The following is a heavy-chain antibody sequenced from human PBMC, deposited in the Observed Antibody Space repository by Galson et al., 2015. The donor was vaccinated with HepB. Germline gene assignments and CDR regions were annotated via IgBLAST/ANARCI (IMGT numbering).Heavy chain of an antibody. CDR3: AKAYGGSGYPELPIDY. CDR2: ISGSGGDT. Sequence: SLRLSCAASGVTFSNYAMTWVRQAPGEGLECVSAISGSGGDTYYADSVKGRFTISRDNSKNILYLQMNSLRAEDTAVYYCAKAYGGSGYPELPIDYWGQGTLVTVSS. J-gene: IGHJ4*02. D-gene: IGHD3-22*01. CDR1: GVTFSNYA. V-gene: IGHV3-23*01.